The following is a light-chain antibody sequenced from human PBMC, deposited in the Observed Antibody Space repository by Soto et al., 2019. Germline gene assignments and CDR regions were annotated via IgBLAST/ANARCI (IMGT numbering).Light chain of an antibody. CDR2: DVS. J-gene: IGLJ1*01. CDR1: SSDVGAYNF. CDR3: SSYTRSSTHV. Sequence: QSALTQPASVSGSPGQSITISCTGTSSDVGAYNFVSWYQQHPGKVPKLMIFDVSSRPSEVSDRFSGSKSGNMASLTISGLQAEDEGDYYCSSYTRSSTHVFGSGTKLTVL. V-gene: IGLV2-14*03.